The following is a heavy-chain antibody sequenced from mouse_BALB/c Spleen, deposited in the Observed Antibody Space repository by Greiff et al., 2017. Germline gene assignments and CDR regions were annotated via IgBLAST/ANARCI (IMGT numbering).Heavy chain of an antibody. CDR1: GFAFSSYD. D-gene: IGHD1-1*01. CDR2: ISSGGGST. V-gene: IGHV5-12-1*01. Sequence: EVQLLESGGGLVKPGGSVKLSCAASGFAFSSYDMSWVRQTPEKRLEWVAYISSGGGSTYYPDTVKGRFTISRDNTKTTLYLQMSSLTSEDTAMYYCAGFYYGRSYGMDYWGQGTSVTVSS. J-gene: IGHJ4*01. CDR3: AGFYYGRSYGMDY.